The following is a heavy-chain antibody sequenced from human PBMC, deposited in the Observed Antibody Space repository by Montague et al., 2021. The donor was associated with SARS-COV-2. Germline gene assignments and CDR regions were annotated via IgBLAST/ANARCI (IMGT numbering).Heavy chain of an antibody. V-gene: IGHV3-23*03. J-gene: IGHJ6*02. Sequence: SLRLSCATSGFAFSKFAMHWVRQAPGTGLEWVAVVHSGGSSKDYADSVKGRFTISRDNSKNIVSLQMHTLRAEDTAVYFCAKDQLSGGGYGLDVWGQGTTVIIS. CDR3: AKDQLSGGGYGLDV. CDR2: VHSGGSSK. CDR1: GFAFSKFA. D-gene: IGHD7-27*01.